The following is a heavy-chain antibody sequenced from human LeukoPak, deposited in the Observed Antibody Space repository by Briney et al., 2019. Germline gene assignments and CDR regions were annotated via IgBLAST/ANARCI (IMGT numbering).Heavy chain of an antibody. D-gene: IGHD5-24*01. CDR2: INWNGGTT. CDR1: GFTFDDYD. CDR3: ARGDCGYIYKLDYFEY. Sequence: AGSRRISCAASGFTFDDYDMSWVLPATRKGLNWVSGINWNGGTTGYEGSVKGRFTISRDNAKNSLFLQMNSLRAEDTALYYCARGDCGYIYKLDYFEYWGQGTLVTVSS. V-gene: IGHV3-20*04. J-gene: IGHJ4*02.